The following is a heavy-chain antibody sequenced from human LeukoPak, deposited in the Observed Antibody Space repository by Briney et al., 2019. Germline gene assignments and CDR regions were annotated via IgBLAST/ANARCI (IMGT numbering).Heavy chain of an antibody. J-gene: IGHJ5*01. V-gene: IGHV3-53*04. CDR2: IYSAGST. Sequence: GGSLRLSCAASGFTVSNNYMTWVRQAPGKGLEWVSVIYSAGSTYYADSVRGRFTISRHNSKNILYLQMDTLTIEDTAVYYRARAYGGDFPGYWLDSRGQGALVTVSS. D-gene: IGHD4-23*01. CDR1: GFTVSNNY. CDR3: ARAYGGDFPGYWLDS.